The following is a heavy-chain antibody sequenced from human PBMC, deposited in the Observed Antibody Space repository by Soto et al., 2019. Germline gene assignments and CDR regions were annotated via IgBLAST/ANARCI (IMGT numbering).Heavy chain of an antibody. CDR1: GFTFSSYD. CDR3: AKGLLRSPHSSGPRVLFDY. J-gene: IGHJ4*02. D-gene: IGHD3-22*01. V-gene: IGHV3-30*18. CDR2: ISYDGNNK. Sequence: PGGSLRLSCAASGFTFSSYDMNWVRQAPGKGLEWVAFISYDGNNKYYADSVTGRFTISRDNSKNTLYLQMNSLRAEDTAVYYCAKGLLRSPHSSGPRVLFDYWGQGTLVTVSS.